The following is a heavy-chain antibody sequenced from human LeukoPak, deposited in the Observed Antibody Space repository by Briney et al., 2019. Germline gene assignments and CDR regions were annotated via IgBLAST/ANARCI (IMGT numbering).Heavy chain of an antibody. CDR1: GGSISSSSYY. J-gene: IGHJ4*02. V-gene: IGHV4-39*07. CDR3: ARDLEITVDTAMVNFGY. Sequence: SETLSLTFTVSGGSISSSSYYWGWIRQPPGKGLEWIGSIYYSGSTYYNPSLKSRVTISVDTSKNQFSLKLSSVTAADTAVYYCARDLEITVDTAMVNFGYWGQGTLVTVSS. CDR2: IYYSGST. D-gene: IGHD5-18*01.